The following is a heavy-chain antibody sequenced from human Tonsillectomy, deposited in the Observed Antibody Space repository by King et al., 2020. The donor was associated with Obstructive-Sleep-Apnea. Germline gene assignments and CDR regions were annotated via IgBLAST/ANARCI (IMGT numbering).Heavy chain of an antibody. CDR3: ARDPSTSYDYGMDV. Sequence: VQLVESGGGVVQPGRSLRLSCAASGFTFSSYAMHWVRQAPGKGREWVAVISYDGSNKYYADSVKGRFTISRDNSKNTLYLQMNSLRAEDTAVYYCARDPSTSYDYGMDVWGQGTTVTVSS. D-gene: IGHD2-2*01. V-gene: IGHV3-30*04. CDR1: GFTFSSYA. CDR2: ISYDGSNK. J-gene: IGHJ6*02.